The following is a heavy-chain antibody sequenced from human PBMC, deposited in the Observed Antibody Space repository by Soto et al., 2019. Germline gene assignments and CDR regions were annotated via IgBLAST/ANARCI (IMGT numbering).Heavy chain of an antibody. V-gene: IGHV4-34*01. J-gene: IGHJ5*02. CDR1: GGSFSGYY. D-gene: IGHD3-10*01. CDR2: INHSEST. Sequence: SETLSLTCAVYGGSFSGYYWSWIRQPPGKGLEWIGEINHSESTNYNPSLKSRVTISVDTSKNQFSLKLSSVTAADTAVYYCARVGFKSFGELLERWFDPWGQGTLVTVSS. CDR3: ARVGFKSFGELLERWFDP.